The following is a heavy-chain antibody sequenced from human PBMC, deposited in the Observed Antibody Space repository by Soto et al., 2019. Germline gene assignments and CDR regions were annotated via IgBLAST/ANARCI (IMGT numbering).Heavy chain of an antibody. CDR2: IYYSGST. CDR1: GDSISRYC. Sequence: ASETLSLTRPVSGDSISRYCPSWIRQPTGKGLEWIGYIYYSGSTNYHPSLKSRVTISVDTSKNQFSRKLTSVTAADTAVYYCARDLTAAGTGWFDPWGQGTLVTVSS. V-gene: IGHV4-59*01. CDR3: ARDLTAAGTGWFDP. D-gene: IGHD6-13*01. J-gene: IGHJ5*02.